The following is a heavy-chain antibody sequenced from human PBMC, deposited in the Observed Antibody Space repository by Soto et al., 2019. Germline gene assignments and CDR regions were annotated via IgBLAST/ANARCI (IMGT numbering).Heavy chain of an antibody. Sequence: ASVKVSCKASGYTFTSYDINWVRQATGQGLEWMGWMNPNSGNTGYAQKFQGRVTMTRNTSISTAYMELSSLRSEDTAVYYCASTYYYDSSGYYYYYFYGMDVWGQGTTVTVSS. CDR1: GYTFTSYD. CDR2: MNPNSGNT. CDR3: ASTYYYDSSGYYYYYFYGMDV. V-gene: IGHV1-8*01. D-gene: IGHD3-22*01. J-gene: IGHJ6*02.